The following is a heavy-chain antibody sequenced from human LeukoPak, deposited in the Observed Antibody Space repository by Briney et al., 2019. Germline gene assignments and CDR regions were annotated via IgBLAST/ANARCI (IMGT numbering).Heavy chain of an antibody. CDR3: AREYGDPGPFDY. CDR2: IWYDGSNK. J-gene: IGHJ4*02. V-gene: IGHV3-33*01. D-gene: IGHD2-21*02. CDR1: GFTFSSYG. Sequence: GGSLRLSCAASGFTFSSYGMHWVRQAPGKGLEWVAVIWYDGSNKYYADSVKGRFTISRDNSKNTLYLQMNSLRAEDTAVYYCAREYGDPGPFDYWGQGTLVTVSS.